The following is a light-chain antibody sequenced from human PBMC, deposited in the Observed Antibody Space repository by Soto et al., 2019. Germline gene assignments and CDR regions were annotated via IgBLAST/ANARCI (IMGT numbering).Light chain of an antibody. CDR3: QSYDSSLSGNVV. Sequence: VLTQPPSVSGAPGQRVTISCTGSSSNIGAGYDVHWYQQLPGTAPKLLIYGNSNRPSGVPDRFSGSKSGTSASLAITGLQAEDESDYYCQSYDSSLSGNVVFGGGTKLTVL. CDR1: SSNIGAGYD. V-gene: IGLV1-40*01. CDR2: GNS. J-gene: IGLJ2*01.